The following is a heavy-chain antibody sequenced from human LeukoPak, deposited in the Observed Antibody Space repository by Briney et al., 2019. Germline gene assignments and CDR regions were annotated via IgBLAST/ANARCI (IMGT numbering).Heavy chain of an antibody. CDR1: GYTFTSYY. J-gene: IGHJ6*02. Sequence: ASVKVSCKASGYTFTSYYMHWVRQAPGQGLEWMGIINPSGGSTSYAQKFQGRVTITRDTSTSTVYMDLSSLRSEDTAVYYCARAEWHGMDVWGQGTTVTVFS. D-gene: IGHD3-3*01. CDR3: ARAEWHGMDV. CDR2: INPSGGST. V-gene: IGHV1-46*01.